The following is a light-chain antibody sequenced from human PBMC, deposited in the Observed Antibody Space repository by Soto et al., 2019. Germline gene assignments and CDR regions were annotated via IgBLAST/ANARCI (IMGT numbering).Light chain of an antibody. J-gene: IGLJ1*01. CDR3: SSYTSSSTLV. Sequence: QSVLTQPASVSGSPGQSITISCTGTSSDVGGHNSVAWYQHNPGKAPRLMIYDVSNRPSGVSSRFSGSKSGNTASLSISGLQAEDAADYYCSSYTSSSTLVFGTGTKLTVL. V-gene: IGLV2-14*01. CDR2: DVS. CDR1: SSDVGGHNS.